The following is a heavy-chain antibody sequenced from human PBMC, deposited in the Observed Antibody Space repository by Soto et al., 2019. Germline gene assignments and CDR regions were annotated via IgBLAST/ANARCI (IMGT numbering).Heavy chain of an antibody. CDR1: GGSISSSNW. Sequence: PSETLSLTCAVSGGSISSSNWWSWVRRPQGKGLEWIGEIYHSGSTNYNPSLKSRVTISVDQSKNQFSLKLSSVTAADAAVYYCARGGDILPGYGMDVWGQGTTVTVSS. D-gene: IGHD3-9*01. V-gene: IGHV4-4*02. CDR2: IYHSGST. J-gene: IGHJ6*02. CDR3: ARGGDILPGYGMDV.